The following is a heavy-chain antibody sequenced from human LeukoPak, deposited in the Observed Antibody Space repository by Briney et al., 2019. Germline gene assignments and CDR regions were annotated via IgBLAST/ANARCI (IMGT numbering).Heavy chain of an antibody. CDR2: IYYSGST. D-gene: IGHD5-24*01. Sequence: SETLSLTCTVSGGSISSYYWSWIRQPPGKGLEWIGFIYYSGSTNYNPSLKSRVTISVDTSKNQFSLKLSSVTAADMGVYYCAKSRDGYNNYQFDYWGQGPLVTVSS. CDR3: AKSRDGYNNYQFDY. CDR1: GGSISSYY. V-gene: IGHV4-59*08. J-gene: IGHJ4*02.